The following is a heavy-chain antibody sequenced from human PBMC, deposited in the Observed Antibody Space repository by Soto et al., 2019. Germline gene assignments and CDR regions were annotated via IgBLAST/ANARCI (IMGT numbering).Heavy chain of an antibody. Sequence: PSETLSLTCTVSGCSISSGGYYWSWIRQHPGKGLEWIGYIYYSGSTYYNPSLKSRVTISVDTSKNQFSLKLSSVTAADTAVYYCARTYGSGSYYDWFDPWGQGTLVTVSS. CDR2: IYYSGST. V-gene: IGHV4-31*03. CDR3: ARTYGSGSYYDWFDP. D-gene: IGHD3-10*01. CDR1: GCSISSGGYY. J-gene: IGHJ5*02.